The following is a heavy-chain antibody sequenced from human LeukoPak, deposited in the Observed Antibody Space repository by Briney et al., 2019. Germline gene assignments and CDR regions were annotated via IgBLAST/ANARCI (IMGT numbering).Heavy chain of an antibody. V-gene: IGHV3-23*01. J-gene: IGHJ5*02. CDR3: AKLPSFGVVMGGEFDP. CDR2: IRGSGGST. CDR1: GFTFSSCA. Sequence: PGGSLRLSCAASGFTFSSCAMSWVRKAPATGLEWVSAIRGSGGSTYYADSVTGRFTISRDNSKNTLYLQMNSLRAEDTAVYYCAKLPSFGVVMGGEFDPWGQGTLVTVSS. D-gene: IGHD3-3*01.